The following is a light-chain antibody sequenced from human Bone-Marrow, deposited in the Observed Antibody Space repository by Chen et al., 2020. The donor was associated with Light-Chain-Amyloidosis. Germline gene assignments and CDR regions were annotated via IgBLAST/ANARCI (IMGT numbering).Light chain of an antibody. CDR3: SSYTITNTLV. V-gene: IGLV2-14*01. CDR1: SSDVGGDNH. J-gene: IGLJ1*01. Sequence: QSALTQPASVSGSPGQSITISCTGTSSDVGGDNHVSWYQQHPDKAPKLLIYGVTHRPSWVPDRFSGSKSDNTASLTISGLQTEDEADYFCSSYTITNTLVFGSGTRVTVL. CDR2: GVT.